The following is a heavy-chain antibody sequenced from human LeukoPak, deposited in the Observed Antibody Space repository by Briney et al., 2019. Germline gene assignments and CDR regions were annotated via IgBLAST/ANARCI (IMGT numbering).Heavy chain of an antibody. CDR1: GYTFTSYG. CDR2: ISAYNGNT. Sequence: ASVKVSCKASGYTFTSYGISWVRQAPGQGLEWMGWISAYNGNTNYAQKLQGRVTMTTDTSTSTAYMELRSLRSDDTAVYYCARAIYPDYYDSSGPFDYWGQGTLVTVSS. D-gene: IGHD3-22*01. CDR3: ARAIYPDYYDSSGPFDY. J-gene: IGHJ4*02. V-gene: IGHV1-18*01.